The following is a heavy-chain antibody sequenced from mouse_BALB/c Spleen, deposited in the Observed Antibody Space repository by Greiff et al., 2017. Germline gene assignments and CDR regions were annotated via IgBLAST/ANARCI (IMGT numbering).Heavy chain of an antibody. J-gene: IGHJ4*01. V-gene: IGHV5-17*02. Sequence: EVMLVESGGGLVQPGGSRKLSCAASGFTFSSFGMHWVRQAPEKGLEWVAYISSGSSTIYYADTVKGRLTISRDNPKNTLFLQMTSLRSEDTAMYYCARASLYYYGSSPYYAMDYWGQGTSVTVSS. CDR2: ISSGSSTI. D-gene: IGHD1-1*01. CDR3: ARASLYYYGSSPYYAMDY. CDR1: GFTFSSFG.